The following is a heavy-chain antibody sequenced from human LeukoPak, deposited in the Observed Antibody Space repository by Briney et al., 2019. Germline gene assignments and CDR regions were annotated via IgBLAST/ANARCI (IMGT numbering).Heavy chain of an antibody. D-gene: IGHD6-19*01. V-gene: IGHV1-2*06. CDR3: ARLSSSGWSSCFDY. J-gene: IGHJ4*02. CDR1: GYTFTGYY. Sequence: GASVKVSRKASGYTFTGYYMHWVRQAPGQGLEWMGRINPNNGGTNYAQKFQGRVTMTRDTSISTAYMELSRLRSDDTAVYYCARLSSSGWSSCFDYWGQGTLVTVSS. CDR2: INPNNGGT.